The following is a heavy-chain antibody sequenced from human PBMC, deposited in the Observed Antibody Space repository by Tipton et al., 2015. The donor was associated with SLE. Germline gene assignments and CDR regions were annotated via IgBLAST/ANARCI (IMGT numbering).Heavy chain of an antibody. V-gene: IGHV4-4*07. D-gene: IGHD5-24*01. Sequence: TLSLTCTVSGHSITNYYWSWIRHSAGKGLECIGRIHTSGSTNYNPSLKSRVTMSVDTSKNQVSLKLSSVTAADTALYYCARKDGFNFYYFDYWGQGRLVTVSS. CDR1: GHSITNYY. CDR3: ARKDGFNFYYFDY. J-gene: IGHJ4*02. CDR2: IHTSGST.